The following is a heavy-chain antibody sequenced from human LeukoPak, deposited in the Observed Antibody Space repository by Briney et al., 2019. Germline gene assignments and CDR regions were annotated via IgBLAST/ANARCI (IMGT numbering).Heavy chain of an antibody. CDR3: ARVSSIAARKAGGFDY. CDR1: GFTFSSYS. CDR2: ISSSSSYI. J-gene: IGHJ4*02. V-gene: IGHV3-21*01. D-gene: IGHD6-6*01. Sequence: PGGSLRLSCAASGFTFSSYSMNWVRQAPGKGLEWVSSISSSSSYIYYADSVKGRFTISRDNAKNSLYLQMNSLRAEDTAVHYCARVSSIAARKAGGFDYWGQGTLVTVSS.